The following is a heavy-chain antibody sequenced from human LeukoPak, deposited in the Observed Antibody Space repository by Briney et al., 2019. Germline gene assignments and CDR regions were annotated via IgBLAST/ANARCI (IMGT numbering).Heavy chain of an antibody. CDR1: GYTLTELS. CDR3: ATDNLSGDAFDI. V-gene: IGHV1-24*01. CDR2: FDPEDGET. D-gene: IGHD1-14*01. Sequence: GASVNVSFKVSGYTLTELSMHWVRQAPGKGLEWMGGFDPEDGETIYAQKFQGRVTMTEDTSTDTAYMELSSLRSEDTAVYYCATDNLSGDAFDIWGQGTMVTVSS. J-gene: IGHJ3*02.